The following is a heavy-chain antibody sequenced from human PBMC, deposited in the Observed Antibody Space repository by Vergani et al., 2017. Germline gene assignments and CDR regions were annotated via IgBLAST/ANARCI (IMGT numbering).Heavy chain of an antibody. CDR1: GYRFSSSW. D-gene: IGHD2-21*01. Sequence: EVMLVQSGAEVKKPGESLKISCKGFGYRFSSSWIGWVRQMPGKGLEWMGIIFPDDSDTRYSPSFQGQVTISADKSISTVYLQWRSLKASDTAIYYCTRHVPCGDGACLHFDHWGQGTQVTVSS. CDR2: IFPDDSDT. V-gene: IGHV5-51*01. J-gene: IGHJ4*02. CDR3: TRHVPCGDGACLHFDH.